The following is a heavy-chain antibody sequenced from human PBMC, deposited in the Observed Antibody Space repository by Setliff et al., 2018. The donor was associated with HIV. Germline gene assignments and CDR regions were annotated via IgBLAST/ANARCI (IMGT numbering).Heavy chain of an antibody. CDR2: IYPSGSA. D-gene: IGHD2-21*02. CDR3: ARDSVSGVVTADNNWFDP. V-gene: IGHV4-4*07. CDR1: GGSIIGRY. J-gene: IGHJ5*02. Sequence: SETLSLTCTVSGGSIIGRYWSWIRQPAGKGLERIGRIYPSGSANYNPSLKSRAIISVDTSKNQFSLKLKSVTAADTAVYYCARDSVSGVVTADNNWFDPWGQGILVTVSS.